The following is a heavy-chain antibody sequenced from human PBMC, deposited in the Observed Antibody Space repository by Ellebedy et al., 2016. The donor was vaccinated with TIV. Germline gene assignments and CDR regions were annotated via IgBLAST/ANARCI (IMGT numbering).Heavy chain of an antibody. J-gene: IGHJ4*02. D-gene: IGHD2-2*01. CDR3: ARGDCSSTSCLDY. CDR1: GGSISSGGYY. V-gene: IGHV4-61*08. Sequence: SETLSLXXTVSGGSISSGGYYWSWIRQHPGKGLEWIGYIYYSGSTYYNPSLKSRVTISVDTSKNQFSLKLSSVTAADTAVYYCARGDCSSTSCLDYWGQGTLVTVSS. CDR2: IYYSGST.